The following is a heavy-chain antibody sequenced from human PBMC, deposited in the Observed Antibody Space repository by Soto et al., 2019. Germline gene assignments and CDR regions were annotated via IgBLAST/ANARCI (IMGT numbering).Heavy chain of an antibody. V-gene: IGHV5-51*01. CDR3: ARGGVSTRTFDY. J-gene: IGHJ4*02. Sequence: PXESLKISCKGSGYNFAGYWIAWVRQMPGKGLELMGIIYPSDSDTRYRPSFQGQVTISADKSTSSAYLQWSSLRASDTAMYYCARGGVSTRTFDYWGQGPPVTVSS. D-gene: IGHD3-3*01. CDR1: GYNFAGYW. CDR2: IYPSDSDT.